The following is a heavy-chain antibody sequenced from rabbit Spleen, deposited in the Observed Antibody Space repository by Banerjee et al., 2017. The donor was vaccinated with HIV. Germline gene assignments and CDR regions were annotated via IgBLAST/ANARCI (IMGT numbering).Heavy chain of an antibody. CDR3: ARDTSSSFSSYGMDL. Sequence: QSLEESGGDLVKPGASLTLTCTASGVSFSSSSYMCWVRQAPGKGLEWIACIDTGSSGFTYFATWAKGRFTCSKTSSTTVTLQMTRLTAADTATYFCARDTSSSFSSYGMDLWGRGPSSPS. CDR2: IDTGSSGFT. J-gene: IGHJ6*01. CDR1: GVSFSSSSY. V-gene: IGHV1S40*01. D-gene: IGHD1-1*01.